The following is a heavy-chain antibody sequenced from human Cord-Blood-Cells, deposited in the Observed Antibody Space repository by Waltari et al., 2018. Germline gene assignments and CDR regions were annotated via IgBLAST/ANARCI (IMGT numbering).Heavy chain of an antibody. Sequence: QLQLQESGPGLVKPSETLSLTCTVSGGSISSSSYYWGWIRQPPGKGLEWIGSIYYSGSTYYNPSLKSRGTIAVDTSKNQFSLKLSSVTAADTAVYYCARHPLYYDILTGVDYWGQGTLVTVSS. CDR1: GGSISSSSYY. CDR2: IYYSGST. D-gene: IGHD3-9*01. CDR3: ARHPLYYDILTGVDY. V-gene: IGHV4-39*07. J-gene: IGHJ4*02.